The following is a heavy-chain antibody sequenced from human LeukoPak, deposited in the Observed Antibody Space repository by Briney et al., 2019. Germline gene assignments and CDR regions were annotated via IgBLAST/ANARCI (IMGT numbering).Heavy chain of an antibody. Sequence: GGSLRLSCAASGFTFSSYWMHWVRQAPGKGLVWVSRINSDGSSTSYADSGKGRFTISRDNAKSSLSLQMNSLRAEDTAVYYCARGKYGSGSSKDYWGQGTLVTVSS. D-gene: IGHD3-10*01. J-gene: IGHJ4*02. V-gene: IGHV3-74*01. CDR2: INSDGSST. CDR3: ARGKYGSGSSKDY. CDR1: GFTFSSYW.